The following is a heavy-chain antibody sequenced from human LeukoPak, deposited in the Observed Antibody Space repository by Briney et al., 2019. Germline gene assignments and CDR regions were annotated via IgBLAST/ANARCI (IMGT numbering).Heavy chain of an antibody. D-gene: IGHD7-27*01. V-gene: IGHV4-59*12. J-gene: IGHJ3*02. CDR1: GGSISSYY. CDR3: AGHWGNAFDI. Sequence: SETLSLTCTVSGGSISSYYWSWIRQPPGKGLEWIGYIYYSGSANYNPSLKSRVTILVDKSKNQFSLKLNSVTAADTAVYYCAGHWGNAFDIWGQGTMVIVSS. CDR2: IYYSGSA.